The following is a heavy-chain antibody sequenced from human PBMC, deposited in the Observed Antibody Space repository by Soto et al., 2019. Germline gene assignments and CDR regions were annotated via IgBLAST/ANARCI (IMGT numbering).Heavy chain of an antibody. CDR1: GDTFTIYG. Sequence: GASVKVSCTASGDTFTIYGISWVRQAPGQGLEWMGWISAYNGNTNYAQKLQGRVTMTTDTSTSTAYMELRSLRSDDTAVYYCARESSGYGDFDYWGQGTLVTVSS. CDR2: ISAYNGNT. J-gene: IGHJ4*02. CDR3: ARESSGYGDFDY. V-gene: IGHV1-18*01. D-gene: IGHD5-12*01.